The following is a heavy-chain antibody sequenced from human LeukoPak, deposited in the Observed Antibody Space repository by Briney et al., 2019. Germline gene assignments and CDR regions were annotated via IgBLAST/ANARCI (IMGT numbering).Heavy chain of an antibody. D-gene: IGHD3-10*01. V-gene: IGHV4-59*01. J-gene: IGHJ4*02. CDR3: ARLRGLLWFGGYFDY. CDR2: IYYSGST. Sequence: SETLSLTCTVSGGSISSYYWSWIRQPPGKGLEWIGYIYYSGSTNYNPSLKSRVTISVDTSKNQFSLKLSSVTAADTAVYYCARLRGLLWFGGYFDYWGQGTLVTVSS. CDR1: GGSISSYY.